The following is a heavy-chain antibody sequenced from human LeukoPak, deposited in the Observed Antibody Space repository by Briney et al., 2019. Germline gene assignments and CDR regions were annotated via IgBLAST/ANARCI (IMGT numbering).Heavy chain of an antibody. D-gene: IGHD3-3*01. CDR2: IYYSGST. J-gene: IGHJ4*02. V-gene: IGHV4-39*01. CDR1: GGSISSSTYY. CDR3: ASETYNFWGSYPDY. Sequence: SETLSLTCTVSGGSISSSTYYWGWIRHPPGKGLEWIATIYYSGSTYYNPSLKSRVTISGDTSKNQFALKLCSLTAADTAVYYCASETYNFWGSYPDYWGQGALVTVAS.